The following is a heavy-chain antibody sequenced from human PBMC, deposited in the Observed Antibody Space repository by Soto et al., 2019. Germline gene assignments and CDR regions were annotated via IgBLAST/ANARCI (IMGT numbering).Heavy chain of an antibody. Sequence: ASVKVSCKASGYTFTSYGISWVRQAPGQGLEWMGWISAYNGNTNYAQKLQGRVTMTTDTSTSTAYMELRSLRSDDTAVYYCARDYYDILTGYLPIDYWGQGTLVTVSS. D-gene: IGHD3-9*01. V-gene: IGHV1-18*01. CDR2: ISAYNGNT. CDR1: GYTFTSYG. J-gene: IGHJ4*02. CDR3: ARDYYDILTGYLPIDY.